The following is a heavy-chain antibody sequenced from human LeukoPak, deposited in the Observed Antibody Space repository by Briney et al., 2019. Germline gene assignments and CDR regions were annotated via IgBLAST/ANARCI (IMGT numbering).Heavy chain of an antibody. CDR1: GGSISSYY. CDR2: IYYSGST. J-gene: IGHJ3*02. Sequence: SETLSLTCTVSGGSISSYYWSWIRQPPGKGLEWIGYIYYSGSTNYNPSLKSRVTISVDTSKNQFSLKLSSVTAADTAVYYCARYPGRDAFDIWGQGTMVTVSS. CDR3: ARYPGRDAFDI. V-gene: IGHV4-59*01.